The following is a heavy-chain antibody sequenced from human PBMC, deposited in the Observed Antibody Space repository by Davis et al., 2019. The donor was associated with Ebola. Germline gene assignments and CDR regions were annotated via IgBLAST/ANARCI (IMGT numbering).Heavy chain of an antibody. CDR2: ISGSGGST. J-gene: IGHJ3*02. V-gene: IGHV3-23*01. CDR1: GFTFSSYA. CDR3: AKDQGDSSGFVIRDTDAFDI. Sequence: PGGSLRLSCAASGFTFSSYAMSWVRQAPGKGLEWVSAISGSGGSTYYADSVKGRFTISRDNSKNTLYLQMNSLRAEDTAVYYCAKDQGDSSGFVIRDTDAFDIWGQGTMVTVSS. D-gene: IGHD3-22*01.